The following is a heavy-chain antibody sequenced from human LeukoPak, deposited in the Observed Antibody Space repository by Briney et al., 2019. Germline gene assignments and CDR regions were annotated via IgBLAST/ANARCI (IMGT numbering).Heavy chain of an antibody. CDR2: IYPSGNS. J-gene: IGHJ6*02. CDR3: ARGDYRQKDNAMDV. Sequence: SETLSLTCTVSGGSISSYYWSWIRQPPGKGLEWIGHIYPSGNSYHNPSLKSRVIMSVDTSKNQVSLRLKSVTAADTAVFYCARGDYRQKDNAMDVWGQGTTVTVSS. V-gene: IGHV4-4*07. CDR1: GGSISSYY. D-gene: IGHD4-11*01.